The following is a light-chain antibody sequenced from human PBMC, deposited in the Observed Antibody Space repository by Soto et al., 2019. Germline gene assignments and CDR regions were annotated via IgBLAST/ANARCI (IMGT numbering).Light chain of an antibody. V-gene: IGLV2-14*03. CDR3: SSYTSSTTLV. CDR2: DVY. Sequence: SVLTQPASVSASPGQSITISCTGTRGDIGGYNYVSWYQQHPGKAPKLMIYDVYHRPSGVSNRFSASKSGNTASLTISGLQAEDEADYYCSSYTSSTTLVFGTGTKVTVL. CDR1: RGDIGGYNY. J-gene: IGLJ1*01.